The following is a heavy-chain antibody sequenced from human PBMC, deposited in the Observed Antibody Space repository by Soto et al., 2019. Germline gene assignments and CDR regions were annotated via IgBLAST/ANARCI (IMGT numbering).Heavy chain of an antibody. D-gene: IGHD3-10*01. J-gene: IGHJ4*02. CDR1: GFTFSSYA. CDR3: ARDPLRGVKYFDY. Sequence: GGSLRLSCAASGFTFSSYAMHWVRQAPGKGLEWVAVISYDGSNKYYEDSVKGRFTISRDNSMNTLYLQMNSLRAEDKAVYYCARDPLRGVKYFDYWGQGTLVTVSS. V-gene: IGHV3-30*04. CDR2: ISYDGSNK.